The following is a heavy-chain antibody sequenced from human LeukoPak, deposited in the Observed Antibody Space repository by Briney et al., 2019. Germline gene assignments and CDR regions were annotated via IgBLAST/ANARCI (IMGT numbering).Heavy chain of an antibody. Sequence: PSETLSLTCTVSGGSISSYYWSWIRQPPGKGLEWIGYIYYSGSTNYNPSLKSRVTISVDTSKNQFSLKLTSVTAADTAVYYCARVSYGSGSYYSIFDYWGQGTLVTVSS. CDR2: IYYSGST. J-gene: IGHJ4*02. D-gene: IGHD3-10*01. V-gene: IGHV4-59*01. CDR3: ARVSYGSGSYYSIFDY. CDR1: GGSISSYY.